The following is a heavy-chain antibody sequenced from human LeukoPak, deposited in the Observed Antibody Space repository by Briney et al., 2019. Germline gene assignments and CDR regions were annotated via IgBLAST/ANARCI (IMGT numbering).Heavy chain of an antibody. J-gene: IGHJ4*02. CDR2: IWYDGSNK. CDR3: ARDDHSSSIGY. CDR1: GFTFSSYG. Sequence: GGSLRLSCAASGFTFSSYGMHWVRQAPGKGLEWVAVIWYDGSNKYYADSVKGRFTISRDNSKNTLYLQMNSLRAEDTAVYYCARDDHSSSIGYWGQGTLVTVSS. D-gene: IGHD6-6*01. V-gene: IGHV3-33*01.